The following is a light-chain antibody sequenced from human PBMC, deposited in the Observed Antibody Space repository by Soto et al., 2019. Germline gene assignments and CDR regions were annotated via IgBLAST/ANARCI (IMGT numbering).Light chain of an antibody. V-gene: IGKV1-5*03. CDR2: WAS. Sequence: IQMTQSPSTLSGSVGDRVTITCRARQTISSWLAWYQQKPGKAPKLLIYWASTRESGVPDRFSGSGSGTDFTLTINSLQAEDVAVYYCQQYYSTPLTFGGGTRLESK. CDR3: QQYYSTPLT. J-gene: IGKJ5*01. CDR1: QTISSW.